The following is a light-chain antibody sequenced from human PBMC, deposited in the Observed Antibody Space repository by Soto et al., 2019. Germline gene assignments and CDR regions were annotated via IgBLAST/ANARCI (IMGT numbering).Light chain of an antibody. V-gene: IGKV3-20*01. Sequence: EIVLTQSPGTLSLSPGERATLSCRASQSVSSEYLAWYQQKPGQGPRPLMYGASNRATGIPDRFSGSGSGTDFPLTISRLDPEDFAVYYCQQYDSQPRTFGQGTKVEIK. CDR3: QQYDSQPRT. CDR2: GAS. J-gene: IGKJ1*01. CDR1: QSVSSEY.